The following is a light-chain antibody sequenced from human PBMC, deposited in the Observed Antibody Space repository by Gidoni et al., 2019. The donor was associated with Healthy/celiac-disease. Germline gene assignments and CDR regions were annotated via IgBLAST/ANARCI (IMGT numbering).Light chain of an antibody. Sequence: EIVMTQSPATLSVSPGERATLSCRASQSVSSNLAWYQQKPGQAPRLLIYGASTRATGIPARFSGSGSGTEFTLTISSLQSEDFAVYYCQQYNNWPRITFGQGTRQEIK. CDR1: QSVSSN. J-gene: IGKJ5*01. CDR3: QQYNNWPRIT. V-gene: IGKV3-15*01. CDR2: GAS.